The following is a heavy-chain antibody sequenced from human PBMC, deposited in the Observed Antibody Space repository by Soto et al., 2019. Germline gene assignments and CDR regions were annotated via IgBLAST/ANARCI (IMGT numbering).Heavy chain of an antibody. CDR2: IYYSGGT. V-gene: IGHV4-39*01. D-gene: IGHD3-10*01. CDR3: ARRSYGSGVDL. J-gene: IGHJ5*02. Sequence: QLQLQESGPGLVKPSETLSLTCTVSGGSISSSNHYWGWIRQTPGKGLEWIENIYYSGGTFYNASLKSRVTISVDTSKNQLSLKVTSVTAADTAVYYCARRSYGSGVDLWGQGTLVTVSS. CDR1: GGSISSSNHY.